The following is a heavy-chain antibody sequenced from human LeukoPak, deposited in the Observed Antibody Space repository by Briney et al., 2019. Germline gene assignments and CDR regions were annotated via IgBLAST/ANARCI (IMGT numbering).Heavy chain of an antibody. D-gene: IGHD4-23*01. CDR3: AKDSHDYGGDLDY. V-gene: IGHV3-53*01. J-gene: IGHJ4*02. CDR2: IFSGGGT. Sequence: GGSLRLSCAASGFTVSSNYMSWVRQAPGKGLEWVSVIFSGGGTYYADSVKGRFTISRDNFKNTLYLQMNSLRAEDTAVYYCAKDSHDYGGDLDYWGQGTLVTVSS. CDR1: GFTVSSNY.